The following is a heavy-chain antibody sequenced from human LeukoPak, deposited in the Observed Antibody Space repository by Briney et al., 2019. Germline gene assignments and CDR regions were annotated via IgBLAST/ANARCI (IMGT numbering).Heavy chain of an antibody. J-gene: IGHJ4*02. CDR1: GDSVSSNSAA. CDR2: TFYRSKWYY. D-gene: IGHD2-21*01. CDR3: ARGIVAAKVGSLDY. Sequence: SQTLSLTCAISGDSVSSNSAAWNWIRQSPSRGLEWLGRTFYRSKWYYDYAGSVRSRIIINPDTSKNQFSLQLNSVTPEDTALYYCARGIVAAKVGSLDYWGQGTLVTVSS. V-gene: IGHV6-1*01.